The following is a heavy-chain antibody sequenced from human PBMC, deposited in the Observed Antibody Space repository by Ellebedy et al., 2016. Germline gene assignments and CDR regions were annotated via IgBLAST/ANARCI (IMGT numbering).Heavy chain of an antibody. CDR2: ISSSGLTI. V-gene: IGHV3-48*01. CDR3: ARENSLKYVPDQYYFDN. CDR1: GFTFSSYS. Sequence: GESLKISXAASGFTFSSYSMNWVRQAPGRGLEWVSYISSSGLTIDYAGSVRGRFTISRDNAKDSLYLQMDSLRVEDTAVYYCARENSLKYVPDQYYFDNWGQGTLVTVSS. D-gene: IGHD2-2*01. J-gene: IGHJ4*02.